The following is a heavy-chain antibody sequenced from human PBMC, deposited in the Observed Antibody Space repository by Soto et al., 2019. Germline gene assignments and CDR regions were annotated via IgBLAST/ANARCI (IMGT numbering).Heavy chain of an antibody. CDR1: GFTFSSYA. Sequence: QVQLVEFGRGVVQPGRSLRLSCAASGFTFSSYAMHWVRQAPGKGLEWVAVISYDGSDKYYADSVKGRFTISKDNSKITLYLQMNSLRIEDTAVYYCAGTLIRGVITTYLDYWGQGALVTVSS. D-gene: IGHD3-10*01. V-gene: IGHV3-30*14. J-gene: IGHJ4*02. CDR3: AGTLIRGVITTYLDY. CDR2: ISYDGSDK.